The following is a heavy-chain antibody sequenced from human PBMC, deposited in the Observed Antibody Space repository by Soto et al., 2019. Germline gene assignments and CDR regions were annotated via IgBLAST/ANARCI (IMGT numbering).Heavy chain of an antibody. D-gene: IGHD2-2*01. CDR3: AVDYCSSTSCYGAFDI. J-gene: IGHJ3*02. Sequence: ASEKVSCKVSGYTLTELSMHWVRQAPGKGLEWMGGFDPEDGETIYAQKFQGRVTMTEDTSTDTAYMELSSLRSEDTAVYYCAVDYCSSTSCYGAFDIWGQGTMVTVSS. CDR2: FDPEDGET. CDR1: GYTLTELS. V-gene: IGHV1-24*01.